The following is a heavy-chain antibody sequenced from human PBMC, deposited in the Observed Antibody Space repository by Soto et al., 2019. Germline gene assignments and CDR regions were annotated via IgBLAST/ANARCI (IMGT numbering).Heavy chain of an antibody. CDR3: ARALIRFLDWIPENYYYGMDV. V-gene: IGHV1-2*02. Sequence: QVHLVQSGAEVKKPGASMKVSCKPSGHTFSAYYIHWVRQAPGKGLEWMGWINPNNGGTNYAQNFQGRVTMTRDTSSRTVYMELSRLTSDDTAAYYCARALIRFLDWIPENYYYGMDVWGQGTTVTVSS. CDR1: GHTFSAYY. D-gene: IGHD3-3*01. CDR2: INPNNGGT. J-gene: IGHJ6*02.